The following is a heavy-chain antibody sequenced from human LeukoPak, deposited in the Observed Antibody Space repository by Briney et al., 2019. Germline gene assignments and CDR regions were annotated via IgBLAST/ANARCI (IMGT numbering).Heavy chain of an antibody. D-gene: IGHD6-13*01. J-gene: IGHJ4*02. CDR1: GGSFSGYY. CDR2: INHSGST. Sequence: SETLSLTCAVYGGSFSGYYWSWLRQPPGKGLEWIGEINHSGSTNYNPSLKSRVTISVDTSKNQFSLKLSSVTAADTAVYYCARGSTIAAAGTFDYWGQGTLVTVSS. CDR3: ARGSTIAAAGTFDY. V-gene: IGHV4-34*01.